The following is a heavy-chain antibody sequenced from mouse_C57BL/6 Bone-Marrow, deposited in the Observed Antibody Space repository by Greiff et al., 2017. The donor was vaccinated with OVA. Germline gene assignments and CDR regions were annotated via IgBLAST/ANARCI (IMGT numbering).Heavy chain of an antibody. J-gene: IGHJ2*01. V-gene: IGHV1-19*01. CDR2: INPYNGGT. Sequence: EVQLQQSGPVLVKPGASVKMSCKASGYTFTDYYMNWVKQSHGKSLEWIGVINPYNGGTSYNQKFKGKATLTVDKSSSTAYMELNSLTSEDSAVYYCAKDDHYCDYWGQGTTLTVSS. CDR1: GYTFTDYY. CDR3: AKDDHYCDY.